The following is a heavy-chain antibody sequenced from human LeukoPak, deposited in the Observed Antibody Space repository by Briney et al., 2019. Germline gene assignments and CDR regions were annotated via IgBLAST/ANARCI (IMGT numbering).Heavy chain of an antibody. CDR2: INHSGST. CDR3: ARGAHVLRYFDWSAGVTEYFQH. V-gene: IGHV4-39*07. Sequence: PSETLSLTCTVSGGSISSGGYYWSWIRQPPGKGLEWIGEINHSGSTNYNPSLKSRVTISVDTSKNQFSLKLSSVTAADTAVYYCARGAHVLRYFDWSAGVTEYFQHWGQGTLVTVSS. CDR1: GGSISSGGYY. J-gene: IGHJ1*01. D-gene: IGHD3-9*01.